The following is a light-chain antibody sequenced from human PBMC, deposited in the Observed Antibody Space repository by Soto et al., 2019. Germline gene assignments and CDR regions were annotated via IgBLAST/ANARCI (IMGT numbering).Light chain of an antibody. CDR1: QSGRSTF. CDR2: GAS. Sequence: VLPQSPDTLSLSPGYRATLSCRASQSGRSTFLAWYQQKPGQAPRLLIYGASNRAAGIPERFSGSASGTEFTLTISRLEPDDSAVYYCQQYHDSPMNTFGQGTKLQIK. J-gene: IGKJ2*01. CDR3: QQYHDSPMNT. V-gene: IGKV3-20*01.